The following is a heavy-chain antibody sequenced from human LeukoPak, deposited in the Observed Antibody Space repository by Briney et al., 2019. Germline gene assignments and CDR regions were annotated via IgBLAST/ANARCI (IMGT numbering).Heavy chain of an antibody. J-gene: IGHJ4*02. V-gene: IGHV5-10-1*01. CDR1: GYSFTSYW. D-gene: IGHD1-1*01. Sequence: SGESLKISCKGSGYSFTSYWISWVRQMPGKGLEWMGRIDPSDSYTNYSPSFQGHVTISADKSISTAYLQWSSLKASDTAMYYCARQDGNSKYYFDYWGQGTLVTVSS. CDR2: IDPSDSYT. CDR3: ARQDGNSKYYFDY.